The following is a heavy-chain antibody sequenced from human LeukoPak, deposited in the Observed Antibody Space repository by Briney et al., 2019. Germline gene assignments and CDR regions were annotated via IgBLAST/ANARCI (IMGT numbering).Heavy chain of an antibody. CDR3: ASTAVVVPAAKYNWFDP. CDR2: IYYSGST. J-gene: IGHJ5*02. D-gene: IGHD2-2*01. V-gene: IGHV4-59*01. CDR1: GGPISSYY. Sequence: SETLSLTCTVSGGPISSYYWSWIRQPPGKGLEWIGYIYYSGSTNYNPSLKSRVTISVDTSKNQFSLKLSSVTAADTAVYYCASTAVVVPAAKYNWFDPWGQGTLVTVSS.